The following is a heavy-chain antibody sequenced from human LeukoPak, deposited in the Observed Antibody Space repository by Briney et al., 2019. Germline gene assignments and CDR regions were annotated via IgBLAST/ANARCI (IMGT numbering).Heavy chain of an antibody. CDR3: AGEGRVATIYY. J-gene: IGHJ4*02. CDR2: INAGNGNT. Sequence: ASVKVSCKASGYTFTSYAMHWVRQAPGQRLEWMGWINAGNGNTKYSQKFQSRVTITRDTSASTAYMELSSLRSEDTAVYYCAGEGRVATIYYWGQGTLVTVSS. CDR1: GYTFTSYA. D-gene: IGHD5-12*01. V-gene: IGHV1-3*01.